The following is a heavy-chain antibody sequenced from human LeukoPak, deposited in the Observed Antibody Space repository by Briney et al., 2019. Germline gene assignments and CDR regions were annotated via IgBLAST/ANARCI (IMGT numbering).Heavy chain of an antibody. D-gene: IGHD2-2*01. J-gene: IGHJ4*02. CDR2: TSAYNGNT. V-gene: IGHV1-18*01. Sequence: GASVKVSCKASGYTFTSYGISWLRQAPGQGLEWMGWTSAYNGNTNYAQKLQVRVTMTTDTSTCTAYMELRSLRSDDTAVYYCARGYCSSASCYRVDSFRPRLDYWGQGTLVTVSS. CDR3: ARGYCSSASCYRVDSFRPRLDY. CDR1: GYTFTSYG.